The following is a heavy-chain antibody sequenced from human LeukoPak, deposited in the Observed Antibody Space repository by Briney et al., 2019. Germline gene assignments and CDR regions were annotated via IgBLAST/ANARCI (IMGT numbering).Heavy chain of an antibody. V-gene: IGHV3-23*01. Sequence: AGGSLRLSCAASGFTFSSYAMSWVRQAPGKGLEWVSAISGSGGSTYYADSVKGRFTISRDNSKNTLYLQMNSLRAEDTAVYYCARRRLAGGSGNPHAFDIWGQGTMVTVSS. D-gene: IGHD3-10*01. J-gene: IGHJ3*02. CDR2: ISGSGGST. CDR3: ARRRLAGGSGNPHAFDI. CDR1: GFTFSSYA.